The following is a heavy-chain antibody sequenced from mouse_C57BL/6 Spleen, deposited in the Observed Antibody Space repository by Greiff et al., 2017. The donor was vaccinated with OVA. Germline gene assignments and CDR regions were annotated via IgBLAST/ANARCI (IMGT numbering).Heavy chain of an antibody. J-gene: IGHJ3*01. CDR2: INPSSGYT. CDR3: ARGDYEGFAY. D-gene: IGHD1-1*01. Sequence: QVQLKESGAELARPGASVKMSCKASGYTFTSYTMHWVKQRPGQGLDWIGYINPSSGYTKYNQKFKDKATLTAAKSYSTAYMQLSSLTSEEAADYYGARGDYEGFAYWGQGTLVTVSA. V-gene: IGHV1-4*01. CDR1: GYTFTSYT.